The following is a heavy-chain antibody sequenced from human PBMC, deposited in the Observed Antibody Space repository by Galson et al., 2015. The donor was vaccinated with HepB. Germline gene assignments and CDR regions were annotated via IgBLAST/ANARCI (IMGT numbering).Heavy chain of an antibody. J-gene: IGHJ4*02. CDR2: ISGSGGST. V-gene: IGHV3-23*01. Sequence: SLRLSCAASGFTFSSYAMSWVRQAPGKGLEWVSAISGSGGSTYYADSVKGRFTISRDNSKNTLYLQMNSLRAEDTAVYYCAKSPVEWALGGYDYFDYWGQGTLVTVSS. CDR3: AKSPVEWALGGYDYFDY. D-gene: IGHD3-22*01. CDR1: GFTFSSYA.